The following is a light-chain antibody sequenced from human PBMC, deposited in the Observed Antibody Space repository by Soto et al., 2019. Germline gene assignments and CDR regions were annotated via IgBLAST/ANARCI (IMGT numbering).Light chain of an antibody. J-gene: IGKJ2*02. CDR1: QSVLSTSSNKNY. CDR3: HQYYNTPCT. CDR2: WAS. Sequence: SLAVSLGERATINCKSSQSVLSTSSNKNYLAWYQKKPGQPPKLLFYWASTRASGVSDRFSGSGSETDFSLTIFSLQAEDVAEYYCHQYYNTPCTFGQGTKLEIK. V-gene: IGKV4-1*01.